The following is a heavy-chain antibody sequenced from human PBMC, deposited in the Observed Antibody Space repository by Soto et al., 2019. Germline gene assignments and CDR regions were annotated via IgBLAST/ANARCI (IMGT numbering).Heavy chain of an antibody. CDR2: ITGSGGST. V-gene: IGHV3-23*01. CDR1: GFTFSTYA. D-gene: IGHD4-17*01. J-gene: IGHJ4*02. CDR3: AKDRYGDYGGIDY. Sequence: EVQLLESRGGLVQPGGSLRLSCAASGFTFSTYAMIWVRQAPGKGLEWVSVITGSGGSTYYADSVKGRFTISRDTSKNTLFLQMNSLRAEDTAVYYCAKDRYGDYGGIDYWGQGTMGTVSS.